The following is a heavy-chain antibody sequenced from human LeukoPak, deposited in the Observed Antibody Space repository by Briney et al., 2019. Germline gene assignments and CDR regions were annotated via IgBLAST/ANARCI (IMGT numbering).Heavy chain of an antibody. D-gene: IGHD2-2*01. CDR1: GGSISSNTYY. V-gene: IGHV4-39*07. J-gene: IGHJ3*02. Sequence: SETLSLTCTVSGGSISSNTYYWGWIRQPPGKGPEWIGSIYYSGSTYYNPSLKSRVTISVDTSKNQFSLKLSSVTAADTAVYYCARYERGSKYCSSTSCPTDAFDIWGQGTMVTVSS. CDR3: ARYERGSKYCSSTSCPTDAFDI. CDR2: IYYSGST.